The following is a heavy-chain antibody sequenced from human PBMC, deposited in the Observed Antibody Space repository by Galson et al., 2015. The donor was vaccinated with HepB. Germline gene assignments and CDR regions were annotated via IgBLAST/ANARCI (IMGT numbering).Heavy chain of an antibody. CDR2: ISSSGGDT. J-gene: IGHJ4*02. CDR3: ARGINYDVLTGYSFDY. CDR1: GFTFSDYY. D-gene: IGHD3-9*01. V-gene: IGHV3-11*05. Sequence: SLRLSCAASGFTFSDYYMSWIRQAPGKGLEWISYISSSGGDTNYADSVKGRFTISRDNAKNSLFLQMNSLRAEDTAVYYCARGINYDVLTGYSFDYWGQGTLVTVSS.